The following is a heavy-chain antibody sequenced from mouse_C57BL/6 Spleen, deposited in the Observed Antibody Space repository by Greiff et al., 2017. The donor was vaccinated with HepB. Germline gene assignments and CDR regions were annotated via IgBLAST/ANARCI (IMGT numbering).Heavy chain of an antibody. V-gene: IGHV1-15*01. D-gene: IGHD1-1*01. Sequence: VQLQQSGAELVRPGASVTLSCKASGYTFTDYEMHWVKQTPVHGLEWIGAIDPETGGTAYNQKFKGKAILTADKSSSTACMELRSLTSEDSAVYYCTRNYGSSYAMDYWGQGTSVTVSS. CDR1: GYTFTDYE. CDR2: IDPETGGT. CDR3: TRNYGSSYAMDY. J-gene: IGHJ4*01.